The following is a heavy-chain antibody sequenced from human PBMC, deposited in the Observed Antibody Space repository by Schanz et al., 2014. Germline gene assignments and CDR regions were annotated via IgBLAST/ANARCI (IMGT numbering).Heavy chain of an antibody. CDR3: VRDGDERLVVSFDH. J-gene: IGHJ4*02. CDR2: ISAYNGNM. D-gene: IGHD2-2*01. V-gene: IGHV1-18*04. CDR1: GYSFNLFG. Sequence: QVQLVQSGAEVQKPGASVMLSCKTSGYSFNLFGVNWVRQAPGQVLEWMGWISAYNGNMNSAPKFQGRVTMTTDSAASTAYMELRNLRSDDTVGYYCVRDGDERLVVSFDHWGQGTRVTVSS.